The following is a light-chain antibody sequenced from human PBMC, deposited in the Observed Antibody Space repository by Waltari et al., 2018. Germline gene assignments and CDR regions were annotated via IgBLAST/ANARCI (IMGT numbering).Light chain of an antibody. CDR1: QDIYNY. CDR2: AAS. V-gene: IGKV1-16*01. CDR3: QQYYSSPAT. J-gene: IGKJ1*01. Sequence: DVQLTQSPSSLSASVGDRVTITCQASQDIYNYLNWFQQKPGKAPKVLIYAASTLQSGVPSRFGGSGSGTDFTLTISCLQSEDFAIYYCQQYYSSPATFGQGTKVEIK.